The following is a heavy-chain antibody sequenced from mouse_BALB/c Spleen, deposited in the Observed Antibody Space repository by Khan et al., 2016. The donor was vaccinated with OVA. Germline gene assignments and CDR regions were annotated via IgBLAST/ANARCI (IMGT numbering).Heavy chain of an antibody. CDR3: VRVGANQRADCCFAY. V-gene: IGHV1-4*01. J-gene: IGHJ3*01. CDR2: INPSNNYT. Sequence: ENGAELARPGASVKMSCKTSGYTFTSYTMHWIRQRPGQALEWIGHINPSNNYTNYNQNFKDKATLIVDKSSNTAYMQVSSLTSEDSAVYYCVRVGANQRADCCFAYWGQGTLVTVSA. CDR1: GYTFTSYT. D-gene: IGHD3-3*01.